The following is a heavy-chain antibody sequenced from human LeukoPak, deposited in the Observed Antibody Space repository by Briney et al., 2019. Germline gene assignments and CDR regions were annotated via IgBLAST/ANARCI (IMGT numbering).Heavy chain of an antibody. V-gene: IGHV2-5*01. D-gene: IGHD3-10*01. CDR3: AHKGRGSGSYTM. CDR2: TYWNDDK. CDR1: GFSPSSTGVG. J-gene: IGHJ4*02. Sequence: SGPTLVKPTQTLTLTCTFSGFSPSSTGVGVGWIRQSPGKALEWLAVTYWNDDKSYSPSLKSRLTITKDTSKNQVVLIMTNMDPVDTATYYCAHKGRGSGSYTMWGQGTLVTVSS.